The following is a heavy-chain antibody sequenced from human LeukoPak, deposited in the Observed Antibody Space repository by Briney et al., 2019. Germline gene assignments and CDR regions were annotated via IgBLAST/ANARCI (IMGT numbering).Heavy chain of an antibody. CDR2: ISWNSGSI. D-gene: IGHD6-19*01. Sequence: GGSLRLSCAGSGFIFNNYAMHWVRQPPGKGLEWVSGISWNSGSIDYADSVKGRFTISRDSAKNSLYLQMNSLRVEDTAFYYCAKDNRRHYTSGPNPDSLHWGQGALVTVSS. CDR3: AKDNRRHYTSGPNPDSLH. V-gene: IGHV3-9*01. CDR1: GFIFNNYA. J-gene: IGHJ4*02.